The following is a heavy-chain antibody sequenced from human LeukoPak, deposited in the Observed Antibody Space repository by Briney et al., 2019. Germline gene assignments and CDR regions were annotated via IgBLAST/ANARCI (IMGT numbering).Heavy chain of an antibody. J-gene: IGHJ4*02. CDR1: GFTFSSYS. D-gene: IGHD5-18*01. CDR2: LSIGSSYI. Sequence: GGSLRLSCAASGFTFSSYSMSGVRQAPGKGLEGVSFLSIGSSYIYYADSVKGRFTISRDNANNSLYLQMSSLRAEDTAVYYCARGRGFSYGYKYFDYWGQGTLVTVSS. V-gene: IGHV3-21*01. CDR3: ARGRGFSYGYKYFDY.